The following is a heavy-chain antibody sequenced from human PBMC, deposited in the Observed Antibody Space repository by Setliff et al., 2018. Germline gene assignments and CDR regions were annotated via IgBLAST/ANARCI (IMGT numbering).Heavy chain of an antibody. Sequence: GASLKISCQGSGYSFTSYWIGWVRQMPGKGLEWMGIIYPGDSDTRYSPSFQGQVTISADKSISTAYLQWSSLKASDTAMYYCARSHYYDSSGYYPDYDAFDIWGQGTMVTVSS. CDR3: ARSHYYDSSGYYPDYDAFDI. J-gene: IGHJ3*02. CDR2: IYPGDSDT. D-gene: IGHD3-22*01. CDR1: GYSFTSYW. V-gene: IGHV5-51*01.